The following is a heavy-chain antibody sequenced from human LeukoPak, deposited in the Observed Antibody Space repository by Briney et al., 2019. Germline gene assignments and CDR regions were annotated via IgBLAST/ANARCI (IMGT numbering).Heavy chain of an antibody. CDR3: ARQDNSGYGIFDY. CDR1: GFTFSSYH. D-gene: IGHD5-12*01. J-gene: IGHJ4*02. V-gene: IGHV3-13*01. Sequence: GGSLRLSCAASGFTFSSYHMHWVRQATGKGLEWVSGIGTAGDTYYPGSVKGRFTISREDAKNSLYLQMNSLRAGDTAVYYRARQDNSGYGIFDYWGQGTLVTVSS. CDR2: IGTAGDT.